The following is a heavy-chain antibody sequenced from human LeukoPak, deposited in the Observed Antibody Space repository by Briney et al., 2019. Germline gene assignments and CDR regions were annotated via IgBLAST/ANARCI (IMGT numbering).Heavy chain of an antibody. V-gene: IGHV3-48*04. CDR1: GFTFSSYS. CDR3: ARDHSLYCSGGSCYSLNY. J-gene: IGHJ4*02. CDR2: ISSSGSTL. D-gene: IGHD2-15*01. Sequence: GGSLRLSCTASGFTFSSYSMNWVRQAPGKGLEWVSYISSSGSTLYYADSVKGRFTISRDNAKNSLYLQMNSLRAEDTAVYYCARDHSLYCSGGSCYSLNYWGQGTLVTVSS.